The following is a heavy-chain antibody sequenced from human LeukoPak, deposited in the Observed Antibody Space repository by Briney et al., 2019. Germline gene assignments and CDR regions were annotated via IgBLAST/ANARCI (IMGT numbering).Heavy chain of an antibody. V-gene: IGHV3-23*01. D-gene: IGHD3-10*01. Sequence: GGSPRLSCAGSGFTFSSYTINWVRQAPGKGLEWVSAISGSGSSTSYADSVKGRFTFSRDNSKNTAYLQMNSLRAEDTAVYYCAKAPPAGSYYFDYWGQGTLVTVSS. CDR2: ISGSGSST. CDR3: AKAPPAGSYYFDY. CDR1: GFTFSSYT. J-gene: IGHJ4*02.